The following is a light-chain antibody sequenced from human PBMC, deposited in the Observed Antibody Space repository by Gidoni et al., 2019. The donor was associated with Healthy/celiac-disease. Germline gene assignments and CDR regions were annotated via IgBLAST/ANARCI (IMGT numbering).Light chain of an antibody. CDR1: QSVSSSY. V-gene: IGKV3-20*01. Sequence: IALTQSPGPLSLSPGERATLSCRASQSVSSSYLAWYQQKPGQAPRLLIYGASSRATGIPDRFSGSGSGTDFTLTISRLEPEDFAVYYCQQYGSSPLTFXXXTKVEIK. CDR3: QQYGSSPLT. J-gene: IGKJ1*01. CDR2: GAS.